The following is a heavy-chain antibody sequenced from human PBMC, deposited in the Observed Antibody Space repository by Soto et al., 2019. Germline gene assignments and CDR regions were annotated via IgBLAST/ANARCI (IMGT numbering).Heavy chain of an antibody. CDR2: IIPIFGTA. Sequence: VQLLESGGGLVQPGGSLRLSCAASGFTFSSYAMSWVRQAPGQGLEWMGGIIPIFGTANYAQKFQGRVTITADESTSTAYMELSSLRSEDTAVYYCARAREYQLYYYYGMDVWGQGTTVTVSS. V-gene: IGHV1-69*01. D-gene: IGHD2-2*01. J-gene: IGHJ6*02. CDR3: ARAREYQLYYYYGMDV. CDR1: GFTFSSYA.